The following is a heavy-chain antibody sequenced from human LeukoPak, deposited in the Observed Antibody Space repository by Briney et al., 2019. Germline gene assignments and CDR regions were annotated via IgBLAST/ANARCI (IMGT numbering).Heavy chain of an antibody. Sequence: GGFLRLSCAVSGLIFRSYWMSWVRQAPGKGLEWVANINQDGSEKYFVDSVKGRFTISRDNAKNSLHLQMNTLRAEDTAVYYCARERDGRFFDYWGQGTLVTVSS. V-gene: IGHV3-7*01. CDR3: ARERDGRFFDY. D-gene: IGHD5-24*01. CDR1: GLIFRSYW. CDR2: INQDGSEK. J-gene: IGHJ4*02.